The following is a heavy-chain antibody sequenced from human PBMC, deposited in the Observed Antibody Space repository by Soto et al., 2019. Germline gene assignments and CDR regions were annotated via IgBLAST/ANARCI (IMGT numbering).Heavy chain of an antibody. CDR2: FDPEDGET. V-gene: IGHV1-24*01. CDR3: APDRCSSNSCLTFDP. J-gene: IGHJ5*02. Sequence: ASVKVSCKVSGYTLTELSMHWVRQAPGKGLEWMGGFDPEDGETIYAQKFQGRVTMTEDTSTDAAYMELSSLRSEDTAVYYCAPDRCSSNSCLTFDPWGQGTLVTVSS. CDR1: GYTLTELS. D-gene: IGHD2-2*01.